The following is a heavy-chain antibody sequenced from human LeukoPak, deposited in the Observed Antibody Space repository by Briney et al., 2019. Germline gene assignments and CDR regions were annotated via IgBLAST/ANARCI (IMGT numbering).Heavy chain of an antibody. CDR1: VGTFSSYA. V-gene: IGHV1-69*13. Sequence: SVKVSCKASVGTFSSYAISWVRQASGQGLEWMGGIIPIFGTANYAQKFQGRVTITADESTSTAYMELSSLRSEDTAVYYCARYVVVPAELDYWGQGTLVTVSS. D-gene: IGHD2-2*01. CDR2: IIPIFGTA. CDR3: ARYVVVPAELDY. J-gene: IGHJ4*02.